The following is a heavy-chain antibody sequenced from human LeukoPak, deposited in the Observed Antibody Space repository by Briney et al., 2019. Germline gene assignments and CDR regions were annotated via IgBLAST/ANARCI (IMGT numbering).Heavy chain of an antibody. CDR3: ACGTYYYFDY. CDR1: CGSISSYY. J-gene: IGHJ4*02. CDR2: TYYSGST. D-gene: IGHD1-26*01. Sequence: KPSETLSLTCTFSCGSISSYYGRLIRQPPRNRLEWIGYTYYSGSTNYNPSLKSRVTISVDTSKNQFSLNLNSVTAADTAVYYCACGTYYYFDYWGQGTLVTVSS. V-gene: IGHV4-59*01.